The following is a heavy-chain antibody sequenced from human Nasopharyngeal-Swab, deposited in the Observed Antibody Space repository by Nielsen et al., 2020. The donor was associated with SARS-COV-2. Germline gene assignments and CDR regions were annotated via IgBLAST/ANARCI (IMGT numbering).Heavy chain of an antibody. D-gene: IGHD3-3*01. CDR2: IYHSGST. Sequence: SETLSLTCSVSGYSISSNYYWGWLRQPPGKGLVWIGNIYHSGSTNYNPSLKSRVTISVDTSKNQFSLKLNSVTAADTAVYYFAKEGYYGFWGDYSYGLDVWGHGATVTVSS. CDR3: AKEGYYGFWGDYSYGLDV. CDR1: GYSISSNYY. J-gene: IGHJ6*02. V-gene: IGHV4-38-2*02.